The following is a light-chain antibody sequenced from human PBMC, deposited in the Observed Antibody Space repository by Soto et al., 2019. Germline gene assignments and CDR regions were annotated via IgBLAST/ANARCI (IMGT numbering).Light chain of an antibody. CDR1: SSDGGGFSY. J-gene: IGLJ2*01. CDR3: SSYTSRSTLVV. Sequence: QSALTQPASVSGSPGQSITISCTGTSSDGGGFSYVSWYQQHPGKAPKLMIYDVSTRPIGVSNRFSGSKADNTASLTISGLQAEDEADYYCSSYTSRSTLVVFGGGTKLTV. V-gene: IGLV2-14*01. CDR2: DVS.